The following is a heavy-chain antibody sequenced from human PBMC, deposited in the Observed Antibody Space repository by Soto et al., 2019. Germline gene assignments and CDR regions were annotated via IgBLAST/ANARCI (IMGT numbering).Heavy chain of an antibody. D-gene: IGHD3-10*01. CDR2: LWFDGSNE. V-gene: IGHV3-33*06. CDR1: GFPFSRYD. CDR3: AKVLYASESFDSEEAPYGMDV. J-gene: IGHJ6*02. Sequence: GGSLRLSCAASGFPFSRYDMHWVRQAPGKGLEWVAVLWFDGSNEYYADSVQGRFTISRDNSKNTLYLQMDSLRAEDTAVYYCAKVLYASESFDSEEAPYGMDVWGQGTTVTVSS.